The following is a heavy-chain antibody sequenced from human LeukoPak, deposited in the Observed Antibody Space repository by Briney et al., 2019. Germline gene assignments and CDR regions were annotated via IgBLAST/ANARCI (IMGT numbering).Heavy chain of an antibody. CDR3: ARGGGYSYGYWHY. D-gene: IGHD5-18*01. CDR2: INHSGST. CDR1: GGSFSGYY. Sequence: SETLSLTCAVYGGSFSGYYWSWIRQPPGKGLEWIGEINHSGSTNYNPSLKSRVTISVDASKNQFSLKLSSVTAADTAVYYCARGGGYSYGYWHYWGQGTLVTVSS. V-gene: IGHV4-34*01. J-gene: IGHJ4*02.